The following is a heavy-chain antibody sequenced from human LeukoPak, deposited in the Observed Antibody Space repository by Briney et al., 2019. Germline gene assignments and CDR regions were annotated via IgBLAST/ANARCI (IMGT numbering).Heavy chain of an antibody. CDR2: IYYSGST. V-gene: IGHV4-39*07. CDR1: GGSISSSSYY. CDR3: ARPRSRVSWFDP. Sequence: SETLSLTCTVSGGSISSSSYYWGWIRQPPGKGLEWIGSIYYSGSTYYNPSLKSRVTISVDTSKNQFSLKLSSVTAADTAVYYCARPRSRVSWFDPWGQGTLVTVSS. D-gene: IGHD2-8*01. J-gene: IGHJ5*02.